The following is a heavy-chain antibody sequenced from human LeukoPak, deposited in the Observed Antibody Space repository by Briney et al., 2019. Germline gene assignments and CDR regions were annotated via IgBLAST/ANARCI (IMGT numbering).Heavy chain of an antibody. V-gene: IGHV3-21*01. CDR2: ISSSSSYI. J-gene: IGHJ3*02. D-gene: IGHD6-6*01. CDR1: GFTFSSYS. Sequence: GGSLRLSCAASGFTFSSYSMNWVRQAPGKGLEWVSSISSSSSYIYYADSVKGRFTISRDNAKNSLYLQMNSLRAEDTAVYYCAKGSGQQYSSSPDAFDIWGQGTMVTVSS. CDR3: AKGSGQQYSSSPDAFDI.